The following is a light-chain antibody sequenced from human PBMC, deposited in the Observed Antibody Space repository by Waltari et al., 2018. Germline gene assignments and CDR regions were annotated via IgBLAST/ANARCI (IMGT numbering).Light chain of an antibody. CDR2: RNK. CDR3: AAWDDSLNGVV. Sequence: QSVLTQPPSESGTPGQRVTISCSGSSSSIGSNPVNWYQHLPGTAPQRIVYRNKRRPSGVPDRFSGSRSGTSASLAISGLQSEDEADYYCAAWDDSLNGVVFGGGTKLTVL. CDR1: SSSIGSNP. J-gene: IGLJ2*01. V-gene: IGLV1-44*01.